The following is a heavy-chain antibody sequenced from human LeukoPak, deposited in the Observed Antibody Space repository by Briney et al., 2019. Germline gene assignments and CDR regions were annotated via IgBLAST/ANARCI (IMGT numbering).Heavy chain of an antibody. J-gene: IGHJ4*02. CDR3: AKTLSYGSGPGEDY. CDR1: GFTFSSYG. D-gene: IGHD3-10*01. V-gene: IGHV3-30*02. Sequence: GGSLRLSCAASGFTFSSYGMHWVRQAPGKGLEWVAFIRYDGSNKYYADSVKGRFTISRDNSKNTLYLQMNGLRAEDTAVYYCAKTLSYGSGPGEDYWGQGTLVTVSP. CDR2: IRYDGSNK.